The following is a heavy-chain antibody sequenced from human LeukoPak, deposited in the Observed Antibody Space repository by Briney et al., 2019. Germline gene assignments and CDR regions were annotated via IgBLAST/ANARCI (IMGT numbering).Heavy chain of an antibody. V-gene: IGHV1-69*04. Sequence: SVKVSCKASGDTFTKSGTSWVRQAPGQGLEWMGRIIPILEGIDYAQKFQGRVSITADKSTSTAYMEVSSLKSEDTAVYYCARESLSATPIFDFWGRGTLVTVSS. CDR2: IIPILEGI. CDR1: GDTFTKSG. CDR3: ARESLSATPIFDF. J-gene: IGHJ4*02. D-gene: IGHD5-12*01.